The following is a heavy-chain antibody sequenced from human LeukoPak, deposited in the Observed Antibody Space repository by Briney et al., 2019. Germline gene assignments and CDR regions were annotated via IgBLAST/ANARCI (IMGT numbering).Heavy chain of an antibody. Sequence: GGSLRLSCAASGFTFNSYWMSWVRQAPGKGLEWVANIKQDGSEKYYVDSVKGRFTISRDNAKNSLYLQMNSLRAEDTAVYYCVKAGPYIAAAGFDYWGQGTLVTVSS. V-gene: IGHV3-7*05. CDR2: IKQDGSEK. CDR1: GFTFNSYW. CDR3: VKAGPYIAAAGFDY. J-gene: IGHJ4*02. D-gene: IGHD6-13*01.